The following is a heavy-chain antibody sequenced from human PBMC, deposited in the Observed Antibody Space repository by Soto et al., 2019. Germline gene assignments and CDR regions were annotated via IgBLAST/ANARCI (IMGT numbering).Heavy chain of an antibody. Sequence: GASVKVSCKASGYTFTSYDINWVRQATGQGLEWMGWMNPNSGNTGYAQKFQGRVTMTRNTSISTAYMELSSLRSEDTVVYYCARSSYSSGPLGFDPWGQGTLVTVSS. CDR2: MNPNSGNT. V-gene: IGHV1-8*01. D-gene: IGHD6-19*01. CDR1: GYTFTSYD. CDR3: ARSSYSSGPLGFDP. J-gene: IGHJ5*02.